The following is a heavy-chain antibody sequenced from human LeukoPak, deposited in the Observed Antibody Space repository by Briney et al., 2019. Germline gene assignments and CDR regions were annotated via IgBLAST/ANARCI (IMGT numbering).Heavy chain of an antibody. Sequence: GGSLRLSCAASGFTFSSYWMSWVRQAPGKGLEWVANIKQDGSEKYYVDSVKGRFTISRDNAKNSLYLQMNSLRAEDTAVYYCAGDCRDFRTYYFDYWGQGTLVTVSS. D-gene: IGHD3-3*01. CDR2: IKQDGSEK. J-gene: IGHJ4*02. V-gene: IGHV3-7*01. CDR1: GFTFSSYW. CDR3: AGDCRDFRTYYFDY.